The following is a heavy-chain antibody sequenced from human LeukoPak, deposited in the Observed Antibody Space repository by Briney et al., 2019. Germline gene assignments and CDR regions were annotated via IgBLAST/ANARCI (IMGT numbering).Heavy chain of an antibody. V-gene: IGHV3-48*04. J-gene: IGHJ4*02. D-gene: IGHD3-22*01. CDR3: ARGPYDSSGYVFDY. CDR1: GFTFSSYG. CDR2: ISSSGSTI. Sequence: GRSLRLSCAASGFTFSSYGMHWVRQAPGKGLEWVSYISSSGSTIYYADSVKGRFTISRDNAKNSLYLQMNSLRAEDTAVYYCARGPYDSSGYVFDYWGQGTLVTVSS.